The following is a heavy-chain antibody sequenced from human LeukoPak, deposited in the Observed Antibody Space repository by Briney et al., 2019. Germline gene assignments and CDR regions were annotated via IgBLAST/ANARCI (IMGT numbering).Heavy chain of an antibody. J-gene: IGHJ4*02. CDR1: GFTFSNAW. CDR2: IKSKTDGGTT. V-gene: IGHV3-15*01. Sequence: GGSLRLSCAASGFTFSNAWMSWVRQAPGKGLEWVGRIKSKTDGGTTDYAAPVKGRFTISRDDSKNTLYLQMNSLKTEDTAVYYCTTDPEEIAVAVPFDYWGQGTLVTVSS. D-gene: IGHD6-19*01. CDR3: TTDPEEIAVAVPFDY.